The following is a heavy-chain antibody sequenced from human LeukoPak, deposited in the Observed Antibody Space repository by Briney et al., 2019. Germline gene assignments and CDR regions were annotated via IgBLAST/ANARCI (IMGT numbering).Heavy chain of an antibody. V-gene: IGHV4-34*01. J-gene: IGHJ6*02. D-gene: IGHD1-1*01. CDR3: GTSRSSYYYYGMDV. Sequence: SETLSLTCAVYGGSFSGYYWSWIRQPPGKGLEWIGEINHSGSTNYNPSLKSRVTISVDTSKNQFSLKLSSVTAADTAVYYCGTSRSSYYYYGMDVWGQGTTVTVSS. CDR1: GGSFSGYY. CDR2: INHSGST.